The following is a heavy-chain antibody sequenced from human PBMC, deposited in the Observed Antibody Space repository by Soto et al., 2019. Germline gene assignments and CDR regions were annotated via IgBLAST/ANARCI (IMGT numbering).Heavy chain of an antibody. CDR3: ARDYIAVTPTNYYYYYGMDV. D-gene: IGHD4-17*01. V-gene: IGHV3-30-3*01. CDR2: ISYDGSNK. J-gene: IGHJ6*02. CDR1: GFTFSSYA. Sequence: QVQLVESGGGVVQPGRSLRLSCAASGFTFSSYAMHWVRQAPGKGLEWVAVISYDGSNKYYADSVKGRFTISRDNSKNTLYLQMNSLRAEDTAVYFCARDYIAVTPTNYYYYYGMDVWGQGTTVTVSS.